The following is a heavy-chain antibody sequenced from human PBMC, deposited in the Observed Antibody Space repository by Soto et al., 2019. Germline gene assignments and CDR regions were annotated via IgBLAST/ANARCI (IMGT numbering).Heavy chain of an antibody. V-gene: IGHV5-10-1*01. Sequence: GESLKISCKGSGCSFTSYWISWVRQMPGKGLEWMGRIDPSDSYTNYSPSFQGHVTISADKSISTAYLQWSSLKASDTAMYYCARQGAVAGNYYYYGMDVWGQGTTVTVSS. CDR1: GCSFTSYW. D-gene: IGHD6-19*01. CDR2: IDPSDSYT. J-gene: IGHJ6*02. CDR3: ARQGAVAGNYYYYGMDV.